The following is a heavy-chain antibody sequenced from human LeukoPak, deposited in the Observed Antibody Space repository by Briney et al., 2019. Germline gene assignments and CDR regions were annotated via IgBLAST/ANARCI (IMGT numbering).Heavy chain of an antibody. J-gene: IGHJ6*03. Sequence: PSETLSLTCTVSGGSISSGSYYWSWIRQPPGKGLEWIGYIYYSGSANYNPSLKSRVTISVDTSKNQFSLKLSSVTAADTAVYYCARAYYYDSSGYFLYYYYYMDVWGKGTTVTVSS. CDR3: ARAYYYDSSGYFLYYYYYMDV. D-gene: IGHD3-22*01. CDR1: GGSISSGSYY. CDR2: IYYSGSA. V-gene: IGHV4-61*01.